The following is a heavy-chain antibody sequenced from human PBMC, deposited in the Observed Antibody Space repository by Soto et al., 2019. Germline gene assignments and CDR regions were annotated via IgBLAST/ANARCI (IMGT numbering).Heavy chain of an antibody. D-gene: IGHD3-22*01. Sequence: EVRLLESGGGLLQPGGSLRLSCAASGFSFSSYAMSWVRQAPGKGLEWVSSISRGGGRTYYADSVKGRFTISRDNSKNTLFLQMNSLTTDDTAVYFCAKPDYYDTSGYYQDYYFYGLDVWGQGTTVTVSS. CDR2: ISRGGGRT. V-gene: IGHV3-23*01. J-gene: IGHJ6*02. CDR1: GFSFSSYA. CDR3: AKPDYYDTSGYYQDYYFYGLDV.